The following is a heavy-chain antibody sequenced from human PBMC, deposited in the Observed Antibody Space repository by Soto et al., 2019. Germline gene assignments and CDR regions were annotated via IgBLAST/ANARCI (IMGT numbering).Heavy chain of an antibody. CDR2: ITNRGTHT. Sequence: NPGGSLRLSCTASGFSFSSYTVNWVRQAPGKGLQWVASITNRGTHTYSADSVKGRFTISRDNDKNSLYLQMNNLRAEDTATYYCARAHEVAWFDSWGLGTLVTVSS. CDR3: ARAHEVAWFDS. CDR1: GFSFSSYT. J-gene: IGHJ5*01. D-gene: IGHD2-15*01. V-gene: IGHV3-21*06.